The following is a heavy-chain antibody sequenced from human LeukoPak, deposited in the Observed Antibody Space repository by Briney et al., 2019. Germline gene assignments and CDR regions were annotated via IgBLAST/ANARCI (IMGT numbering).Heavy chain of an antibody. CDR3: ARDRGRYSGSRSEDY. J-gene: IGHJ4*02. Sequence: GGSLRLPCAASGFTFSRYWMSWVRQAPGKGLEWVANIKQDGSEKYYVDSVKGRFTISRDNAKNSLYLQMNSLRAEDTAVYYCARDRGRYSGSRSEDYWGQGTLVTVSS. CDR2: IKQDGSEK. CDR1: GFTFSRYW. V-gene: IGHV3-7*01. D-gene: IGHD5-12*01.